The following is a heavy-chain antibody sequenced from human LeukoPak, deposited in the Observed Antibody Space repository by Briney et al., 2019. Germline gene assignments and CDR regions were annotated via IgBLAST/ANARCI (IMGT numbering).Heavy chain of an antibody. CDR1: GFTFSSYA. D-gene: IGHD1-26*01. CDR3: AKASGSYQSTPHAFDI. Sequence: GGSLRLSCAASGFTFSSYAMHWVRQAPGKGLEWVAVISYDGSNKYYADSVKGRFTISRDNSKNTLYLQMKSLRAEDTAVYYCAKASGSYQSTPHAFDIWGQGTMVTVSS. CDR2: ISYDGSNK. V-gene: IGHV3-30*04. J-gene: IGHJ3*02.